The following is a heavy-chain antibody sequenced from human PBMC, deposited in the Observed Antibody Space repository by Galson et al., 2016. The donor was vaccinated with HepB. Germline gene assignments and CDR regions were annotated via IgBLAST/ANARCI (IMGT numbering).Heavy chain of an antibody. CDR1: GFTFSNYA. Sequence: SLRLSCAASGFTFSNYAVSWVRQAPGKGLEWVSLITGSCGSTYYADSVKGRFTISRDNSRNTLYLQMNSLRTEETAVYYCAKLPRFGVDSWGQGTLVTVSS. V-gene: IGHV3-23*01. CDR2: ITGSCGST. CDR3: AKLPRFGVDS. J-gene: IGHJ4*02. D-gene: IGHD3-10*01.